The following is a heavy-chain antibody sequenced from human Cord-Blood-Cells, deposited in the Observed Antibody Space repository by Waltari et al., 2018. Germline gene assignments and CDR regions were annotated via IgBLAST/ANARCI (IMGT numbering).Heavy chain of an antibody. J-gene: IGHJ4*02. CDR1: GYTFTGHY. CDR3: ARAKSTGRGPGLDY. V-gene: IGHV1-2*02. D-gene: IGHD1-26*01. CDR2: INPNSGGT. Sequence: QVQLVQSGAEVKKPGAPVKVSCKASGYTFTGHYIHWVRQAPGQGLEWMGWINPNSGGTNYAQKFQGRVTMTRDTSISTAYMELSRLRSDDTAVYYCARAKSTGRGPGLDYWGQGTLVTVSS.